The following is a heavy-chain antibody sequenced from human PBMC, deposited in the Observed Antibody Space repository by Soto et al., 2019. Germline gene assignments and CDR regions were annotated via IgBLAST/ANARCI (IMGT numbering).Heavy chain of an antibody. Sequence: LSLTCSVSGGSISSVGHYWTWIRQQPGKGLEWIGYIYYSGSTDYNPSLKSRVTISVDRSKNQFSLNLSSVTAADTAIYYCARESGGYDSSTRYGLDVWGQGTTVTVPS. CDR3: ARESGGYDSSTRYGLDV. CDR2: IYYSGST. J-gene: IGHJ6*02. D-gene: IGHD6-25*01. CDR1: GGSISSVGHY. V-gene: IGHV4-31*03.